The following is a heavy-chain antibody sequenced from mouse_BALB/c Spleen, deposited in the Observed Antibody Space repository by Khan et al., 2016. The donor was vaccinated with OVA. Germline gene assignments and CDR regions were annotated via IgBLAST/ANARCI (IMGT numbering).Heavy chain of an antibody. V-gene: IGHV1-26*01. Sequence: EVQLQQSGPELVKPGASVKISCKASGYSFTDYTMNWVKQSHGKNLEWIGLINPYNVGTNYNQKFKGKATLTVDKSSSTAHMERLSLTSEDSAVYYCSRGGYGGLAYWGQGTLVTVSA. J-gene: IGHJ3*01. CDR3: SRGGYGGLAY. D-gene: IGHD1-1*01. CDR1: GYSFTDYT. CDR2: INPYNVGT.